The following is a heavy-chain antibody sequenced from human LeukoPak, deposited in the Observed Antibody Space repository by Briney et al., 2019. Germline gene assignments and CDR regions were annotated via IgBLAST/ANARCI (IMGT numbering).Heavy chain of an antibody. D-gene: IGHD4-11*01. CDR1: GFTVSSNY. J-gene: IGHJ4*02. CDR2: ISGSGGST. Sequence: PGGSLRLSCAASGFTVSSNYMSWVRQAPGKGLEWVSAISGSGGSTYYADSVKGRFTISRDNSKNTLYLQMNSLRAEDTAVYYCAKDYYDYSNYPFDYWGQGTLVTVSS. V-gene: IGHV3-23*01. CDR3: AKDYYDYSNYPFDY.